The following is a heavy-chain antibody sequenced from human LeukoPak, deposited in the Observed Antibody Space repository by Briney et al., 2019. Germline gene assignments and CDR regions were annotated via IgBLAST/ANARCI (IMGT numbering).Heavy chain of an antibody. J-gene: IGHJ5*02. Sequence: PGGSLRLSCAASGFTFSSYAMHWVRQAPGKGLEWVAVIWYDGSNKYYADSVKGRFTISRDNSKNTLYLQMNSLRAEDTAVYYCARDRAVRGNDLFDPWGQGTLVTVSS. D-gene: IGHD3-10*01. CDR2: IWYDGSNK. CDR1: GFTFSSYA. V-gene: IGHV3-33*08. CDR3: ARDRAVRGNDLFDP.